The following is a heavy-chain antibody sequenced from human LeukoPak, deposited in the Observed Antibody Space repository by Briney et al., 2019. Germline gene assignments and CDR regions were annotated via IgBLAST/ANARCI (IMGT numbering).Heavy chain of an antibody. J-gene: IGHJ5*02. CDR3: AKAGGRAQTPFDP. V-gene: IGHV3-30*18. Sequence: PGVSLRLSCAASGFTFSSYGMHWVRQAPGKGLEWVTVISGDGSDKYYVDSVKGRFTISKDNSKNTLYLQMNSLRVEDTAVYYCAKAGGRAQTPFDPWGQGTLVTVSS. CDR2: ISGDGSDK. CDR1: GFTFSSYG. D-gene: IGHD2-15*01.